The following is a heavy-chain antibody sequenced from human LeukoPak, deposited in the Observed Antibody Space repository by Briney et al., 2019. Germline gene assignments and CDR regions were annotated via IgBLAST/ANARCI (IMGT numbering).Heavy chain of an antibody. D-gene: IGHD4-23*01. CDR3: ASTRAVTVARGGGFGY. J-gene: IGHJ4*02. V-gene: IGHV3-30*04. Sequence: GRSLRLSCAASGFTFSSSAMHWVRQAPGKGLDWVAVISYDGSNKYYADSVKGRFTISRDNSKNTLYLQMNSLRAEDTAVYYCASTRAVTVARGGGFGYWGQGTLVTVSS. CDR2: ISYDGSNK. CDR1: GFTFSSSA.